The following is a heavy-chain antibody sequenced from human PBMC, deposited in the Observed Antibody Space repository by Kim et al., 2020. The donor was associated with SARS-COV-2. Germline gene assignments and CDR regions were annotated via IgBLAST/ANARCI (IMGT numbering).Heavy chain of an antibody. D-gene: IGHD3-16*01. CDR1: GYTFTRNG. Sequence: ASVKVSCKAIGYTFTRNGLHWVRQAPGQRLEWLGWISGATRNTKYSEKFQGRVTFTKDTSASTAYMELSSLRSEDTAVYYCARDQKGYDNDFDYWGQGTLVTVSS. J-gene: IGHJ4*02. V-gene: IGHV1-3*01. CDR3: ARDQKGYDNDFDY. CDR2: ISGATRNT.